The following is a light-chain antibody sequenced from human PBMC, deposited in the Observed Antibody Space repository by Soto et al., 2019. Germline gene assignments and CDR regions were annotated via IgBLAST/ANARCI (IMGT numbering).Light chain of an antibody. CDR3: QQYGSSPPIT. J-gene: IGKJ5*01. CDR1: QSVSSSY. CDR2: GAS. Sequence: EIVMTHSPATLSVSPWERATLSCRASQSVSSSYLAWYQQKPGQAPRLLIYGASSRATGIPDRFSGSGSATDFTLTISRLEPEDFAVYYCQQYGSSPPITFGQGTRLEIK. V-gene: IGKV3-20*01.